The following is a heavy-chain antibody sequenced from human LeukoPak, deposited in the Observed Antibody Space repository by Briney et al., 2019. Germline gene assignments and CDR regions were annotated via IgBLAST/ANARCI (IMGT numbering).Heavy chain of an antibody. V-gene: IGHV3-48*01. CDR3: AAKGNGYTGIYVFAH. CDR2: ISSSGNSR. Sequence: GGSLRLSCAASGFILSNRMNWVRQAPGKGLEWVSYISSSGNSREYADSVKGRFTISRDISKNSLYLQMNSLRAEDTAVYYCAAKGNGYTGIYVFAHWGQGTLVTVSS. D-gene: IGHD1-26*01. J-gene: IGHJ4*02. CDR1: GFILSNR.